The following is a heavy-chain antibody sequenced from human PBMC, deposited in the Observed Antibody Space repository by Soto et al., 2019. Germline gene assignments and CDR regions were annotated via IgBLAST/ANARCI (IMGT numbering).Heavy chain of an antibody. J-gene: IGHJ5*02. CDR2: IYYAGIT. CDR1: GGSISRNNYF. V-gene: IGHV4-39*02. CDR3: ARGHREDEYAWGNYRATSGCEP. D-gene: IGHD3-16*02. Sequence: PSETLSLTCTVSGGSISRNNYFWGWIRQPPRKGLEWIGNIYYAGITYYNPSLKSRATMSVDTSKNLYSLKLISVTAADTAVYYCARGHREDEYAWGNYRATSGCEPCGQGNQV.